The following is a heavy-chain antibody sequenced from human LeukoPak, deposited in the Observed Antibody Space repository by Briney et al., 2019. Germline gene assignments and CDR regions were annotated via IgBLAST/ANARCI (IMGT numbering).Heavy chain of an antibody. CDR1: GYSISSGYF. CDR3: ARHLYDILTGYYPN. V-gene: IGHV4-38-2*02. D-gene: IGHD3-9*01. J-gene: IGHJ4*02. CDR2: IYHSGST. Sequence: SETLSLTCTVAGYSISSGYFWGWIRPPPGKGLEWIGNIYHSGSTYYNPSLKSRVTISVDTSKNHFSLKLSSVTAADTAVYYCARHLYDILTGYYPNWGQGTLVTVSS.